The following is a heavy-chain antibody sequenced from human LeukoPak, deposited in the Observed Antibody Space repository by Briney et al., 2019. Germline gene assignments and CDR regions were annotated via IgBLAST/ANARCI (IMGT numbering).Heavy chain of an antibody. Sequence: GGSLRLSCAASGFTVSTNYMSWVRQAPGKGPEWVSVIYYSGNTYYADSVKGRFTISADNSKNTLYLQMNSLRAEDTAVYYCAKDRSYYCSSTSCYIFDYWGQGTLVTVSS. CDR1: GFTVSTNY. V-gene: IGHV3-66*01. CDR3: AKDRSYYCSSTSCYIFDY. D-gene: IGHD2-2*02. J-gene: IGHJ4*02. CDR2: IYYSGNT.